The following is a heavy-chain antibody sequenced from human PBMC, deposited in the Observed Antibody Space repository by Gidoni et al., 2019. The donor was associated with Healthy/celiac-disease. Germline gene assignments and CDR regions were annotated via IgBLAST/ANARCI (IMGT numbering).Heavy chain of an antibody. V-gene: IGHV3-7*01. CDR1: GFTFSSYW. Sequence: EVQLVESGGGLVQPGGSLSLSCAASGFTFSSYWMSWVRQAPGKGLGWVANRKQDGSEKYYVDSGKGRFTISRDNAKNSLYLQMNSLRAEDTAVYYCARDHPVVVAAHFDYWGQGTLVTVSS. J-gene: IGHJ4*02. CDR2: RKQDGSEK. D-gene: IGHD2-15*01. CDR3: ARDHPVVVAAHFDY.